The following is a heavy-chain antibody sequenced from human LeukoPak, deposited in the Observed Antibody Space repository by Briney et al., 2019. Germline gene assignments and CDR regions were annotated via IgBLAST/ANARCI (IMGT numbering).Heavy chain of an antibody. CDR1: GYTFTSYS. CDR3: ARELISGDWTWDI. J-gene: IGHJ3*02. CDR2: INPSGGTT. V-gene: IGHV1-46*01. Sequence: ASVKVSCKASGYTFTSYSLNWVRQAPGQGLEWMGTINPSGGTTNYAQKFQGRISMTRDTSTSTVYMEPSSLRSDDTAVYYCARELISGDWTWDIWGQGTMVTVSS. D-gene: IGHD2-21*02.